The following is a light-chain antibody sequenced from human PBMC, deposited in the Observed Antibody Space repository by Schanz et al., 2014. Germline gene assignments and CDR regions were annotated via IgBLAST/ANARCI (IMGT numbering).Light chain of an antibody. CDR2: GDN. CDR3: CSAGTSTTVP. J-gene: IGLJ2*01. Sequence: QSALTQPASVSASPGQSITISCTGTATDIGGTYLVSWYQQNPGEAPKLLILGDNHRPSGVSNRFSGSKSANTASLTISGLQAEDEADYYCCSAGTSTTVPFGGGTKLTVL. CDR1: ATDIGGTYL. V-gene: IGLV2-23*01.